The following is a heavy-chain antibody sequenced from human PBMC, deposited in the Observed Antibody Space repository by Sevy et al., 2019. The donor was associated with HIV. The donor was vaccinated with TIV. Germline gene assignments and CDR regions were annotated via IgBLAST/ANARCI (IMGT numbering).Heavy chain of an antibody. V-gene: IGHV1-69*13. CDR2: IIPIFGTA. D-gene: IGHD5-12*01. Sequence: ASVKVSCKASGGTFSSYAISWVRQAPGQGLEWMGGIIPIFGTANYAQKFQGRVTITADESTGIAYMELSSLRSEDTAVYYCAREGRDGYKKVFDYWGQGTLVTVSS. CDR1: GGTFSSYA. J-gene: IGHJ4*02. CDR3: AREGRDGYKKVFDY.